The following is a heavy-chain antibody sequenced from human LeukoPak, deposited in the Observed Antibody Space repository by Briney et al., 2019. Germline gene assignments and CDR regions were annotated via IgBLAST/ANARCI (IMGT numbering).Heavy chain of an antibody. J-gene: IGHJ6*02. CDR3: ARRGPIQLWTHGMDV. Sequence: ASVKVSCKASGYTFTNYAVSWVRQAPGQGLEYMGYISAYNGNTNYAQKLQGRVTMTTDTSTSTAYMELRSLRSDDTAVYYCARRGPIQLWTHGMDVWAKGPRSPSP. CDR1: GYTFTNYA. CDR2: ISAYNGNT. V-gene: IGHV1-18*01. D-gene: IGHD5-18*01.